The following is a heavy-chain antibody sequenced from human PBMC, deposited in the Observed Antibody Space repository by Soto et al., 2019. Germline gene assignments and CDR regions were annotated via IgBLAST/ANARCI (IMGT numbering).Heavy chain of an antibody. CDR3: AKNGQPPYYYYGLDV. V-gene: IGHV1-18*01. Sequence: ASVKVSCKASGYTFTRYGISWVRQAPGQGLEWMGWISGYNGDTNDAQKFQDRVSMTIDTSTGTAYMELRSLTSDDTAIYYCAKNGQPPYYYYGLDVWGQGTKVTVSS. J-gene: IGHJ6*02. CDR1: GYTFTRYG. CDR2: ISGYNGDT. D-gene: IGHD2-8*01.